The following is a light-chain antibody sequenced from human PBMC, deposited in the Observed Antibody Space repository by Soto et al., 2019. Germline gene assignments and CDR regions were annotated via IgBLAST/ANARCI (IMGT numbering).Light chain of an antibody. CDR1: HSISSW. CDR3: QQHNTYNLT. Sequence: DIQMTQSPSTLSASVGDRVTITCRASHSISSWLAWYQQKPGKAPKLLIYDASSLESGVPSRFSGSGSGTEFTLTISSLQPDDFATYYCQQHNTYNLTFGGRTKVEIK. V-gene: IGKV1-5*01. CDR2: DAS. J-gene: IGKJ4*01.